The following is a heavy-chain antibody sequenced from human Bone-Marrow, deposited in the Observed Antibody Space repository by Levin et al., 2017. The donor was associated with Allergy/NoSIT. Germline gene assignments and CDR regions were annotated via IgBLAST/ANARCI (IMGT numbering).Heavy chain of an antibody. V-gene: IGHV6-1*01. D-gene: IGHD3-16*01. CDR1: GDSVSSNTAA. Sequence: SETLSLTCAISGDSVSSNTAAWNWIRQSPLRGLEWLGRTYYKSKWYNDYAVSVKSRITINPDTSKNQFFLQLKSVTPEDTAVYYCARDLSFYGMDVWGQGTTVTVSS. CDR3: ARDLSFYGMDV. CDR2: TYYKSKWYN. J-gene: IGHJ6*02.